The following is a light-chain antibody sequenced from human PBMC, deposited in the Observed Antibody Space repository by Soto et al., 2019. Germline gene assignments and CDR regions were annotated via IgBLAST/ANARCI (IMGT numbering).Light chain of an antibody. Sequence: EIVLTKPPGTLSLSPGARPTLSCRASRSVSSDYLSWYQQKPGQAPRLLIHGASNRAPGIPDRFSGRGSGTDFTLTIIRLEPEDFAVYYCQQYESFPLTFGGGTQVDIK. CDR2: GAS. J-gene: IGKJ4*02. CDR1: RSVSSDY. V-gene: IGKV3-20*01. CDR3: QQYESFPLT.